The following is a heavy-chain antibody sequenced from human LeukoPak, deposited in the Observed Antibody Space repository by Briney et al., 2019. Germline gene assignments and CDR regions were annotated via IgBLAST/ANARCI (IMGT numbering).Heavy chain of an antibody. CDR3: ARLNGLELPD. CDR2: IYYSGST. CDR1: GGSISSSSYY. J-gene: IGHJ4*02. D-gene: IGHD1-7*01. V-gene: IGHV4-39*01. Sequence: SETLSLTCTVSGGSISSSSYYWGWIRQPPGKGLEWIGSIYYSGSTYYNPSLKSRVTISVDTSKNQFSLKLSSVTAADTAVYYCARLNGLELPDRGQGTLVTVSS.